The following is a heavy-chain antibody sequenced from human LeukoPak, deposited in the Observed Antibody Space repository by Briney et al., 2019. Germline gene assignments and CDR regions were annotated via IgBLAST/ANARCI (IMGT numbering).Heavy chain of an antibody. D-gene: IGHD5-18*01. CDR3: ARLYYVDTAIAHYYGMDV. CDR2: IGAYNGNT. Sequence: ASVKVSCKVSGYTFTSYGVSWVRQAPGQGLEWMGWIGAYNGNTNYAQKLQGRVTMTTDTSTSTAYMELRSLRSDDTAVYYCARLYYVDTAIAHYYGMDVWGQGTTVTVSS. V-gene: IGHV1-18*01. CDR1: GYTFTSYG. J-gene: IGHJ6*02.